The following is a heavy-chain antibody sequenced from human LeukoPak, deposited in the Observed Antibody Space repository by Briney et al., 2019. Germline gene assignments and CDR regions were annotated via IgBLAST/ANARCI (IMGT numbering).Heavy chain of an antibody. CDR2: IIPILGIA. J-gene: IGHJ4*02. D-gene: IGHD5-12*01. Sequence: ASVKVSCKASGYTFTSYDINWVRQATGQGLEWMGRIIPILGIANYAQKFQGRVTITADKSTSTAYMELSSLRSEDTAVYYCARGQTALATIFNWGQGTLVTVSS. V-gene: IGHV1-69*04. CDR1: GYTFTSYD. CDR3: ARGQTALATIFN.